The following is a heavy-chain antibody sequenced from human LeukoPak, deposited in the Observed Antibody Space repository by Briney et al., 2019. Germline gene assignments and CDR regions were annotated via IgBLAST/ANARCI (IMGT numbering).Heavy chain of an antibody. CDR3: VRDGEGVAISVNFWFDP. V-gene: IGHV1-46*01. CDR1: GYTFTTYY. J-gene: IGHJ5*02. Sequence: ASVKVSCKASGYTFTTYYMHWVRQAPGQGLEWMGMINPSSGSTYYAQEFQGRVTMTRDTSISTAYMELRSLTSEDTAIYYCVRDGEGVAISVNFWFDPWGQGTLVTVSS. CDR2: INPSSGST. D-gene: IGHD3-10*01.